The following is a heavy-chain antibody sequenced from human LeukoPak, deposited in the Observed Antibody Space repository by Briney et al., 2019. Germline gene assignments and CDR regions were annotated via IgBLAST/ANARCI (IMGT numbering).Heavy chain of an antibody. CDR2: ISGSGGST. J-gene: IGHJ4*02. Sequence: GGSLRLSCAASGFTFSSYAMSWVRQAPGKGLEWVSAISGSGGSTYYADSVKGRFTISRDNSKNTLYLQMNSLRAEDTDVYYCEKDRGYRDGFDYWGQGILVTGSS. V-gene: IGHV3-23*01. D-gene: IGHD5-24*01. CDR1: GFTFSSYA. CDR3: EKDRGYRDGFDY.